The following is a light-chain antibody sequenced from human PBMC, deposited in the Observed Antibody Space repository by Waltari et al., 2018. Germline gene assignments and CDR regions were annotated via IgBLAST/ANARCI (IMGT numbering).Light chain of an antibody. CDR2: HAS. V-gene: IGKV1-33*01. Sequence: DIQMTQSPSSLSASVGDRVTFTCQATQDITTSLSWFQQKPGEAPRLLIYHASTLQPGVPSRFSGTGSATGFSLTITSLQLDDSATYYCQQFHSLPYTFARGTKLHIK. CDR3: QQFHSLPYT. CDR1: QDITTS. J-gene: IGKJ2*01.